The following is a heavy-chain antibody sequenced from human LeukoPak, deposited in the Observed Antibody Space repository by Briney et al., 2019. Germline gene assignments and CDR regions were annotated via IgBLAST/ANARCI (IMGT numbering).Heavy chain of an antibody. Sequence: PGGSLRLSCAASGFTFSNAWMNWIRQAPGKGLEWVGRIKSKTDGGTIDHAAPVKDRFTILRDDSKNTLYLQMNSLKTEDTAVSYCTAGILSQFDYWGQGTLVTVSS. CDR3: TAGILSQFDY. CDR2: IKSKTDGGTI. V-gene: IGHV3-15*01. D-gene: IGHD3-10*01. CDR1: GFTFSNAW. J-gene: IGHJ4*02.